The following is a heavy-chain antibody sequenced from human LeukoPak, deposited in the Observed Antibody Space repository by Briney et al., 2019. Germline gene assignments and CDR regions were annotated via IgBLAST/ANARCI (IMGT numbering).Heavy chain of an antibody. CDR3: ARTTEGGYTYNYFYYYYMDV. Sequence: KPSETLSLSCTVSGGSISTSNYYWGWIRQPPGKGLEWIGNIFYSGSTYYSPSVKSRVTISLDTSRNQFSLKLNSVTAADTAVYYCARTTEGGYTYNYFYYYYMDVWGKGTTVTISS. CDR1: GGSISTSNYY. J-gene: IGHJ6*03. CDR2: IFYSGST. V-gene: IGHV4-39*07. D-gene: IGHD5-18*01.